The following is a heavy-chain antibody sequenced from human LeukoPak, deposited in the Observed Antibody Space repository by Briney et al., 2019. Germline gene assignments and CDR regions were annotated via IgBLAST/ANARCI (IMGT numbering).Heavy chain of an antibody. V-gene: IGHV4-39*07. J-gene: IGHJ6*03. CDR3: ARLGAPPYYYYMDV. CDR1: GGSISSSTYY. D-gene: IGHD3-16*01. CDR2: IYYSGST. Sequence: PSETLSLTCTVSGGSISSSTYYWGWIRQPPGKGLEWIGSIYYSGSTYYNPSLKSRVTISVDTSKNQFSLKLSSVTAADTAVYYRARLGAPPYYYYMDVWGKGTTVIVSS.